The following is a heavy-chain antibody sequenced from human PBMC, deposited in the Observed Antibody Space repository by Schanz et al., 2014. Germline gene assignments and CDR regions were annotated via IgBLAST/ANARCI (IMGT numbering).Heavy chain of an antibody. D-gene: IGHD3-10*01. J-gene: IGHJ4*02. Sequence: QVQLVQSGPEVKKPGSSVKVSCQAFGDTFSSYTISWIRQAPGQGLEWMGRIIPVLAIADYAQKFQGRVTITADKSTSTASMELSSLRSEDTAVHYCARGRGFYDYWGQGTLVTVSS. CDR2: IIPVLAIA. CDR1: GDTFSSYT. CDR3: ARGRGFYDY. V-gene: IGHV1-69*02.